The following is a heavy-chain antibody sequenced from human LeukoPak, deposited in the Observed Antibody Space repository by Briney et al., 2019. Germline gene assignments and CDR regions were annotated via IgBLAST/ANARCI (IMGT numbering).Heavy chain of an antibody. CDR2: MNPNSGNT. Sequence: GASATVSCKASGYTFTSYDINWVRQATGQELEWMGWMNPNSGNTGYAQKFQGRVTMTRNTSISTAYMELSSLRSEDTAVYYCARGDYYDSSGYAYWGQGTLVTVSS. CDR1: GYTFTSYD. J-gene: IGHJ4*02. D-gene: IGHD3-22*01. CDR3: ARGDYYDSSGYAY. V-gene: IGHV1-8*01.